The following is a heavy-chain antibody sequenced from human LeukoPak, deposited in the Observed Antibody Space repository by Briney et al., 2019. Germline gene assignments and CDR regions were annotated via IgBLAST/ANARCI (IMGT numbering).Heavy chain of an antibody. V-gene: IGHV1-24*01. D-gene: IGHD2-2*01. CDR2: FDPEDGET. CDR3: ATTGIIGAIVVVPAAMDY. J-gene: IGHJ4*02. Sequence: ASVKVSCKVSGYTLTELSMHWVRQAPGKGLEWMGGFDPEDGETIYAQKFQCRVTMTEDTSTDTAYMELSSLRSEDTAVYHCATTGIIGAIVVVPAAMDYWGQGTLVTVSS. CDR1: GYTLTELS.